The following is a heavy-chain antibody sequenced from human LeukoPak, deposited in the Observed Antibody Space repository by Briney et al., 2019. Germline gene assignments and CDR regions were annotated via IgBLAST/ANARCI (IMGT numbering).Heavy chain of an antibody. V-gene: IGHV1-2*02. CDR1: GYTFTGYY. J-gene: IGHJ4*02. Sequence: ASVKVSCKASGYTFTGYYMHWVRQAPGQGLEWMGWINPNSGGTNYAQKFQGRVTMTRDTSISTAYMELSRLRSDDTAVYYCARAARVVVPAAITSWGQGTLVTVSS. D-gene: IGHD2-2*01. CDR2: INPNSGGT. CDR3: ARAARVVVPAAITS.